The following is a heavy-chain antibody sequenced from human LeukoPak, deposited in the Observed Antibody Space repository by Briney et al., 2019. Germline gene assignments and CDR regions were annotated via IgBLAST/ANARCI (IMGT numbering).Heavy chain of an antibody. CDR1: GFTFSSSS. CDR2: ISSSSSTI. D-gene: IGHD3-3*01. J-gene: IGHJ4*02. CDR3: ARDGMTIFGVVIY. V-gene: IGHV3-48*01. Sequence: PGGSLRLSCAASGFTFSSSSMNWVRQAPGKGLEWVSYISSSSSTIHYADSVKGRFTISRDNAKNSLYLQMNSLRAEDTAVYYCARDGMTIFGVVIYWGQGTLVTVSS.